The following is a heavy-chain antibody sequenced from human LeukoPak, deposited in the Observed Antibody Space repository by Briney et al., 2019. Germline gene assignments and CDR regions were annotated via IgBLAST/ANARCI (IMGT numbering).Heavy chain of an antibody. CDR2: IYYSGST. Sequence: SETLSLTCTVSGGSISSYYWSWIRQPPGKGLEWIGYIYYSGSTNYNPSLKSRVTISVDTSKNQFPLKLSSVTAADTAVYYCARGNIVVVPAAADYYYYMDVWGKGTTVTVSS. CDR3: ARGNIVVVPAAADYYYYMDV. D-gene: IGHD2-2*01. J-gene: IGHJ6*03. CDR1: GGSISSYY. V-gene: IGHV4-59*01.